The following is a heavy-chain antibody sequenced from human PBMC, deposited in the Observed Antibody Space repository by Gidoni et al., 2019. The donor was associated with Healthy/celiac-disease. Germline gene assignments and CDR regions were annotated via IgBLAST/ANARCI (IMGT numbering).Heavy chain of an antibody. Sequence: EVQLLESGGGLVQPGGSLRLSCAASGFPFSSYAMSWVRQAPGKGLEWVSAISGSGGSTYYADSVKGRFTISRDNSKNTLYLQMNSLRAEDTAVYYCAKKTAAAGRLEDYWGQGTLVTVSS. CDR2: ISGSGGST. V-gene: IGHV3-23*01. J-gene: IGHJ4*02. CDR3: AKKTAAAGRLEDY. D-gene: IGHD6-13*01. CDR1: GFPFSSYA.